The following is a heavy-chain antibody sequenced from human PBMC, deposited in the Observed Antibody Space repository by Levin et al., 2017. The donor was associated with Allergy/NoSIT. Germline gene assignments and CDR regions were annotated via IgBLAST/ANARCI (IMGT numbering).Heavy chain of an antibody. D-gene: IGHD3-10*01. CDR1: FFSLRRGRSY. Sequence: LLLSFPFSFFSLRRGRSYWSWIRQPAAKGLEWIGRIYSSGSANYNPSLKSRVTISVDTSKNQFSLKLSSVTAADTAVYYCARAEVGSEHWGQGTLVTVSS. CDR3: ARAEVGSEH. J-gene: IGHJ4*02. V-gene: IGHV4-61*02. CDR2: IYSSGSA.